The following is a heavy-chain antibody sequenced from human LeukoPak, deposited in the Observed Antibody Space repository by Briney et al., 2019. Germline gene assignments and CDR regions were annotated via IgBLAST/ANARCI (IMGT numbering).Heavy chain of an antibody. CDR2: GYHSGST. V-gene: IGHV4-38-2*02. Sequence: PSETLSLTCTVSGYSIMSTFYWGWIRQSPGKGLEWIGNGYHSGSTYSNPSLRSRVTISVDTSKNEFSLKLSSVTAVDTAVYYCARVSDDELGGNSGAIYFESWGQGTLVTDSS. J-gene: IGHJ4*02. D-gene: IGHD4-23*01. CDR3: ARVSDDELGGNSGAIYFES. CDR1: GYSIMSTFY.